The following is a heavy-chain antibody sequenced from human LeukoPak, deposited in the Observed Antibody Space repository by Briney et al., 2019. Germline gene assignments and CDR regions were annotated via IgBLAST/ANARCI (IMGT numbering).Heavy chain of an antibody. CDR1: GYSISRGYY. Sequence: SETLSLTCGVSGYSISRGYYWAWIRQPPGKGLEWIGTIYHIGSTYYTPSLGSRVTISVDTSKNEFSLNLKSVTAADTAVYYCARAGWIITSGIDYWGQGALVTVSS. CDR2: IYHIGST. V-gene: IGHV4-38-2*01. D-gene: IGHD3-10*01. J-gene: IGHJ4*02. CDR3: ARAGWIITSGIDY.